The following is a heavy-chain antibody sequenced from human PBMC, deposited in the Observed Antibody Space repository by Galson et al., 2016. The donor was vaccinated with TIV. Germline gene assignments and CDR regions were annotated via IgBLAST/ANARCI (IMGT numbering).Heavy chain of an antibody. CDR2: ISAYNGNT. J-gene: IGHJ6*02. CDR3: SRDFGSYQHITEPYYYYALDV. D-gene: IGHD3-16*01. Sequence: SVKVSCKASGYTSSTYGISWVRQAPGQGLEWMGWISAYNGNTNYAQNLQDRVTMTTDTSTSTAYMELRSLRSDDTAVYFCSRDFGSYQHITEPYYYYALDVWGQGTPVTVSS. V-gene: IGHV1-18*01. CDR1: GYTSSTYG.